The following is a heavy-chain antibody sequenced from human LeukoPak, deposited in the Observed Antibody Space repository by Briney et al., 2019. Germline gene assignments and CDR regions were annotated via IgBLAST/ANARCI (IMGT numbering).Heavy chain of an antibody. D-gene: IGHD2-2*01. V-gene: IGHV1-18*01. J-gene: IGHJ4*02. CDR1: GYTFTSYG. Sequence: GASVKVSCKASGYTFTSYGISWVRQAPGQGLEWMGWISGYNGKTNYAQILQDRVTMTTDTSTSTAYMELRSLRSDDTDVYYCARVAEDCSSTPCYAGVDYWGQGTLVTVSS. CDR2: ISGYNGKT. CDR3: ARVAEDCSSTPCYAGVDY.